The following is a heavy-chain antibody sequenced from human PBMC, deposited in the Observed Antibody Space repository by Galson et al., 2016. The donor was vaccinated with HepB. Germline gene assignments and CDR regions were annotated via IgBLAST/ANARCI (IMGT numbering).Heavy chain of an antibody. CDR1: GGSISSGGYY. Sequence: TLSLTCTVSGGSISSGGYYWSWIRQHPGKGLEWIGYIYYSGSTYYNPSLKSRLTISVDTSKNQFSLKLSSVTAADTAVYYCASEVRGSGWTFDYWGQGTLVTVSS. CDR3: ASEVRGSGWTFDY. V-gene: IGHV4-31*03. D-gene: IGHD6-19*01. CDR2: IYYSGST. J-gene: IGHJ4*02.